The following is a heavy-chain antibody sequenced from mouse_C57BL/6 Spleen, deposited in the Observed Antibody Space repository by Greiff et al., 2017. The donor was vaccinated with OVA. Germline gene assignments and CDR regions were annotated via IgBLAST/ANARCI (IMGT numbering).Heavy chain of an antibody. CDR3: ASSSLDD. Sequence: QVQLQQSGPELVKPGASVKISCKASGYAFSSSWMNWVTQRPGKGLEWIGRIYPGDGDTNYNGKFKGKATLTADKSSSTAYMQLSSLTSEDSAFYFCASSSLDDWGQGTTLTVSS. D-gene: IGHD1-1*01. J-gene: IGHJ2*01. CDR2: IYPGDGDT. V-gene: IGHV1-82*01. CDR1: GYAFSSSW.